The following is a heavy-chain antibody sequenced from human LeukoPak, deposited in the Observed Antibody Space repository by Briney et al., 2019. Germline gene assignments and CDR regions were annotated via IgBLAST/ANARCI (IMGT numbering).Heavy chain of an antibody. CDR2: ISGSGGST. CDR1: GFTFSSYA. V-gene: IGHV3-23*01. CDR3: AKVLTAAGTRVPDY. J-gene: IGHJ4*02. Sequence: PGGSLRLSCAASGFTFSSYAMSWVRQAPGKGLEWVSAISGSGGSTYYADSVKGRFTISRDNSKNTLYLQMNSLRAEDTAVYCCAKVLTAAGTRVPDYWGQGTLVTVSS. D-gene: IGHD6-13*01.